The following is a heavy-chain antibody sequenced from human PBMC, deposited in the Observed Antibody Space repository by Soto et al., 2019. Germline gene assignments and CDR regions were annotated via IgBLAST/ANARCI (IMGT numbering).Heavy chain of an antibody. CDR1: GYSFTSYW. V-gene: IGHV5-51*01. J-gene: IGHJ6*02. D-gene: IGHD6-13*01. CDR3: ARHFSSGKLWYYYYGMDV. Sequence: GESLKISCKGSGYSFTSYWIGWVRQMPGKGLEWMGIIYPGDSDTRYSPSFQGQVTISADKSISTAYLQWSSLKASDTAMYYCARHFSSGKLWYYYYGMDVWGQGTTVTVSS. CDR2: IYPGDSDT.